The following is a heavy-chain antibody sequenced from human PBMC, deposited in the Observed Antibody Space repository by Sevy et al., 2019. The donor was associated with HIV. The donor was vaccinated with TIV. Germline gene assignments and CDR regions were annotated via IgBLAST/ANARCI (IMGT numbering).Heavy chain of an antibody. D-gene: IGHD3-22*01. CDR1: GYSFTTYW. CDR3: ARRASMMADV. J-gene: IGHJ6*02. CDR2: IYPGDSDI. Sequence: GESLKISCKGSGYSFTTYWSGWVRQMPGKGLEWMAIIYPGDSDIRYSPSFEGQVTISADKSISTAYLQWSSLKASDTAMYYCARRASMMADVWGQGTTVTVSS. V-gene: IGHV5-51*01.